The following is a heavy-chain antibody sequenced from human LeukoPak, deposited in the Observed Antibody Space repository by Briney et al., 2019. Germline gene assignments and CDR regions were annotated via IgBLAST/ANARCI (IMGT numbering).Heavy chain of an antibody. D-gene: IGHD2-21*01. J-gene: IGHJ4*02. Sequence: ASVKVSCKASGYTFTSYDINWVRQATGQGLEWMGWISAYNGNTNSAQKLQGRVTMTTDTSTSTAYMELRNLRSDDTAVYYCARIAYCGGDCYTTYFDYWGQGTLVTVSS. CDR2: ISAYNGNT. CDR1: GYTFTSYD. CDR3: ARIAYCGGDCYTTYFDY. V-gene: IGHV1-18*01.